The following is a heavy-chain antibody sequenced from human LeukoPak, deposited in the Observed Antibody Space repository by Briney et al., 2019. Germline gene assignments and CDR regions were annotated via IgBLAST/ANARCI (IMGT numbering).Heavy chain of an antibody. CDR1: GGSISSGVYY. J-gene: IGHJ3*02. Sequence: SETLSLTCTVSGGSISSGVYYWSWIRQHPGKGLEWIGYVYYIGSTNYNPSLKSRVTISVDTSNNQFSLKLSSVTAADTAVYYCARDYAFDIWGQGTMVTVSS. CDR2: VYYIGST. CDR3: ARDYAFDI. V-gene: IGHV4-61*08.